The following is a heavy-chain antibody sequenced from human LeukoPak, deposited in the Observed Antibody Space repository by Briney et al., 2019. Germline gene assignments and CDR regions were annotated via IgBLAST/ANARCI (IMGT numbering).Heavy chain of an antibody. Sequence: GGSLRLSCVPSGFTFDDYAMHRVRQAPGKGLEWVSGISWNSGSIVYADSVKGRFTISRDNAKNSLYLQMNSLRAEDMALYYCAKGIRGYSSAFDYWGQGTLVTVSS. CDR3: AKGIRGYSSAFDY. V-gene: IGHV3-9*03. J-gene: IGHJ4*02. CDR2: ISWNSGSI. D-gene: IGHD5-18*01. CDR1: GFTFDDYA.